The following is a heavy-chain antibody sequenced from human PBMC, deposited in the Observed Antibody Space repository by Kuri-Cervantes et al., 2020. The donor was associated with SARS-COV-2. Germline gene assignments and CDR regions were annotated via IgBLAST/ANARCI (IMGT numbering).Heavy chain of an antibody. CDR2: ISWNSGSI. CDR1: GFTFDDYA. D-gene: IGHD5-18*01. Sequence: SLKISCAASGFTFDDYAMHWVRQAPGKGLKWVSGISWNSGSIGYADSVKGRFTISRDNSKNTLYLQMNSLRAEDTAVYYCANNLEGYSYGPFDYWGQGTLVTVSS. V-gene: IGHV3-9*01. CDR3: ANNLEGYSYGPFDY. J-gene: IGHJ4*02.